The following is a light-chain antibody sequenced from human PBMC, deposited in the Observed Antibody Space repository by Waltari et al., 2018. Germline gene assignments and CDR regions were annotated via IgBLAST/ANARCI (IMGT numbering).Light chain of an antibody. CDR2: GAS. CDR3: QHYVSLPAT. CDR1: QSVSKY. J-gene: IGKJ1*01. Sequence: EIVLTQSPGTLSLSPGDRAILSCRARQSVSKYLAWYQQKPGQAPRLLIYGASSRATGIPDRFSGRGSGTDFSLTISRLEPEDFAVYYCQHYVSLPATFGQGTKVEIE. V-gene: IGKV3-20*01.